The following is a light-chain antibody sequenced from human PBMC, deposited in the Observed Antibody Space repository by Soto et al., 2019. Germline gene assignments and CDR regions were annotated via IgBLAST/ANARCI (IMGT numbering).Light chain of an antibody. V-gene: IGKV1-5*03. CDR3: QQYRDNWT. CDR2: KAS. J-gene: IGKJ1*01. Sequence: DIQMTQSPSTLSASVGDRVIITCRASQSISSWLAWYQQKPGTAPKLLIYKASTLQSGVPSRFSGSGSGTEFTLTISSLQPYDSATYYCQQYRDNWTFGEGTKVEIK. CDR1: QSISSW.